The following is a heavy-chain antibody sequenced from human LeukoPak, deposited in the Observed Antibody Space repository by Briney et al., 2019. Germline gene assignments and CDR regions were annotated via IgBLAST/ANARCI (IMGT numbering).Heavy chain of an antibody. D-gene: IGHD5-12*01. Sequence: GGSLRLSCAASGFTFSTYSMNWVRQAPGKGLEWVSYISSGGSDIYYADSVKGRFTISRDNAKSSLHLQMNSLRAEDTAVYYCARDIIYSGYETFDYWGQGTLVTVSS. CDR2: ISSGGSDI. V-gene: IGHV3-48*01. CDR1: GFTFSTYS. CDR3: ARDIIYSGYETFDY. J-gene: IGHJ4*02.